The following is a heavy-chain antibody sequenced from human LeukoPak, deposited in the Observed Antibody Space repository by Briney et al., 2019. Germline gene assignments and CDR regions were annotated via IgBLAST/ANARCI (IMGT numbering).Heavy chain of an antibody. Sequence: GGSLRLSCAGSGFTFSSYAMSWVRQAPGKGLEWVSAISGSGGSTYYADSVKGRFTISRDNSKNTLYLQMNSLRAEDTAIYYCAKRIAVAGPYFDYWGQGALVTASS. J-gene: IGHJ4*02. CDR1: GFTFSSYA. D-gene: IGHD6-19*01. CDR2: ISGSGGST. V-gene: IGHV3-23*01. CDR3: AKRIAVAGPYFDY.